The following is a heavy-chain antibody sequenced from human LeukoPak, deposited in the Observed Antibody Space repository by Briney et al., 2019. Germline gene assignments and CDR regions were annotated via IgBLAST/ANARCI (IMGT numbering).Heavy chain of an antibody. CDR3: ARDLPITMVRGVIDGMDV. D-gene: IGHD3-10*01. CDR2: IKQDGSEK. V-gene: IGHV3-7*01. Sequence: GGSLRLPCAASGFTFSSYWMSWVRQAPGKGLEWVANIKQDGSEKYYVDSVKGRFTISRDNAKNSLYLQMNSLRAEDTAVYYCARDLPITMVRGVIDGMDVWGQGTTVTVSS. CDR1: GFTFSSYW. J-gene: IGHJ6*02.